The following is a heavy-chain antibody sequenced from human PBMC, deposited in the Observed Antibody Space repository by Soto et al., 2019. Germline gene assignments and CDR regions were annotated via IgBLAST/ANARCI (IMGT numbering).Heavy chain of an antibody. D-gene: IGHD5-12*01. V-gene: IGHV3-21*01. CDR3: ASGEYSGYDPFDY. CDR1: GFTFSSYS. CDR2: ISSSSSYI. Sequence: PXXSLRLSCAASGFTFSSYSMHWVLQAPGKGLEWVSSISSSSSYIYYADSVKGRFTISRDNAKNSLYLQMNSLRAEDTAVYYCASGEYSGYDPFDYWGQGTLVTVSS. J-gene: IGHJ4*02.